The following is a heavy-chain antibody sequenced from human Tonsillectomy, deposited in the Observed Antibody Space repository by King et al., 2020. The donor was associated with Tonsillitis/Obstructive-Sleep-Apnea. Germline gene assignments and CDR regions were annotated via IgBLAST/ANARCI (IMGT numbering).Heavy chain of an antibody. V-gene: IGHV3-30*04. J-gene: IGHJ1*01. CDR3: ARGDNYGSGSYYKSGGYFQH. D-gene: IGHD3-10*01. CDR2: ISYDGSKT. Sequence: VQLVESGGGVVQPGRSLRLSCAASEFTFSTYAMHWVRQAPGKGLEWVSVISYDGSKTDYADSVKGRFTISRDISKNTLYLQMSSLRAEDTALYYCARGDNYGSGSYYKSGGYFQHWGLGTLLTVS. CDR1: EFTFSTYA.